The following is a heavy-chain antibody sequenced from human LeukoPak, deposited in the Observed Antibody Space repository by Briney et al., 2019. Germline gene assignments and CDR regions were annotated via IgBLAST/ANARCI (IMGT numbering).Heavy chain of an antibody. CDR1: GGSFSGYY. J-gene: IGHJ6*03. D-gene: IGHD3-3*01. V-gene: IGHV4-34*01. Sequence: PSETLSLTCAVYGGSFSGYYWSWIRQPPGKGLKWIGEINHSGSTNYNPSLKSRVTISVDTSKNQFSLKLSSVTAADTAVYYCARERGYYDFWSGYYDGYYYMDVWGKGTTVTVSS. CDR2: INHSGST. CDR3: ARERGYYDFWSGYYDGYYYMDV.